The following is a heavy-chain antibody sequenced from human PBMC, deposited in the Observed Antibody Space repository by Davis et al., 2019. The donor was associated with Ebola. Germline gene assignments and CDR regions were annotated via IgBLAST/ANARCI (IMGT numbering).Heavy chain of an antibody. Sequence: MPSETLSLTCTVSGGSISSYYLSWIRQPPGKGLEWIGYIYYSGSTNYNPSLKSRVTITVDTSKNQFSLKLSSVTAADTAVYYCARLISSGLYRWFDPWGQGTLVTVSS. CDR1: GGSISSYY. J-gene: IGHJ5*02. CDR2: IYYSGST. V-gene: IGHV4-59*01. D-gene: IGHD6-19*01. CDR3: ARLISSGLYRWFDP.